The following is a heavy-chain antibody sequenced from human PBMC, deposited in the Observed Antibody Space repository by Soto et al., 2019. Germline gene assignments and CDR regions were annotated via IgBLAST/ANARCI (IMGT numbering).Heavy chain of an antibody. V-gene: IGHV3-13*04. CDR2: IGTAGDT. CDR3: ARGALGFDP. J-gene: IGHJ5*02. D-gene: IGHD6-6*01. Sequence: EVQLVESGGGLVQPGGSLRLSCAASGFTFSSYDIHWVRQATGKGLEWVSGIGTAGDTYYAGSVKGRFTISRENAKNSLYRQRNSLRAGDTAVYYCARGALGFDPWGQGTLVAVSS. CDR1: GFTFSSYD.